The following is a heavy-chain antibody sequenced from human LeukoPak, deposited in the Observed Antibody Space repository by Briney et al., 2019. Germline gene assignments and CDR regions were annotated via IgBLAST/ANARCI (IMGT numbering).Heavy chain of an antibody. CDR3: ARQVGATLYFDY. V-gene: IGHV5-51*01. J-gene: IGHJ4*02. D-gene: IGHD1-26*01. CDR2: IYPGDSNT. CDR1: GYRFISYW. Sequence: GASLKISCKGSGYRFISYWIGWVRQLPGKGLEWMGIIYPGDSNTRYSPSFQGQVTISADKSISTAYLQWSSLKASDTAMYYCARQVGATLYFDYWGQGTQVTVSS.